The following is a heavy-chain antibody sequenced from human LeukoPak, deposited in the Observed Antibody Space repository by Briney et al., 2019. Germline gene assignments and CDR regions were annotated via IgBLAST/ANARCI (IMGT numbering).Heavy chain of an antibody. D-gene: IGHD1-26*01. Sequence: ASVKVSCKASGYTFTSYDISWVRQAPGQGLEWMGWISAYNGNTNYAQKLQGRVTMTTDASTSTAYMELRSLRSDDTAVYYCARTDSGSYYGAFDIWGQGTMVTVSS. J-gene: IGHJ3*02. CDR3: ARTDSGSYYGAFDI. CDR1: GYTFTSYD. CDR2: ISAYNGNT. V-gene: IGHV1-18*01.